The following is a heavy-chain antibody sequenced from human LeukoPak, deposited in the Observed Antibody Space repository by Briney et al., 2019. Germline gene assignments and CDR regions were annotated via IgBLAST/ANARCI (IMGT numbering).Heavy chain of an antibody. CDR1: GFTFSNYW. D-gene: IGHD5-18*01. V-gene: IGHV3-7*01. CDR3: ARLDEGGYSYGSLDY. J-gene: IGHJ4*02. Sequence: GGSLGLSCAASGFTFSNYWMTWVRQAPGKGLDWVANIKQDGREKYYVDSVKGRFTISRDNAKNSLYLQMNSLRAEDTAVYYCARLDEGGYSYGSLDYWGQGTLVTVSS. CDR2: IKQDGREK.